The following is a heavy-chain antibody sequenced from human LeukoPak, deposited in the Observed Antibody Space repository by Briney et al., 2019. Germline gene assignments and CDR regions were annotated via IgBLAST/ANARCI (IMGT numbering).Heavy chain of an antibody. CDR1: GFTFSTFP. CDR2: ISRNGDTT. CDR3: VKALTDDTFDI. Sequence: GGSLRLSCSASGFTFSTFPMHWVRQAPGKGLEYFSAISRNGDTTYYADSVKGRFTISRDNSKNTLYLQMSSLRPEDTAVCYCVKALTDDTFDIWGQGTMVTVSS. J-gene: IGHJ3*02. V-gene: IGHV3-64D*06.